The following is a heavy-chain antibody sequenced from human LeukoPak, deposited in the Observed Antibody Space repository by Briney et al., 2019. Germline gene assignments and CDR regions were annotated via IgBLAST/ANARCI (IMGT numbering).Heavy chain of an antibody. V-gene: IGHV1-69*05. J-gene: IGHJ4*02. CDR1: GGTFSSYA. Sequence: SVKVSCKASGGTFSSYAISWVRQAPGQGLEWMGGIIPIFGTANYAQKFQGRVTITTDESTSTAYMELSSLRSEDTAVYYCARGGDHYDSSGCDYWGQGTLVTVSS. D-gene: IGHD3-22*01. CDR3: ARGGDHYDSSGCDY. CDR2: IIPIFGTA.